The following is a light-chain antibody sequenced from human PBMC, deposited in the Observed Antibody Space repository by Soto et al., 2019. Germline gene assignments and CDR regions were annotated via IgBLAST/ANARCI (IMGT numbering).Light chain of an antibody. V-gene: IGLV1-51*01. J-gene: IGLJ1*01. CDR1: SSNIGGNS. Sequence: QSVMTQPPSVSAAPGQKGTISCSGCSSNIGGNSVSWYQQLPGTAPKLLIYDDNKRPSGIPDRFSGSKSGTSATLGITGLQTGDEADYYCVAWDSRLSAYVFGTGTKLTVL. CDR3: VAWDSRLSAYV. CDR2: DDN.